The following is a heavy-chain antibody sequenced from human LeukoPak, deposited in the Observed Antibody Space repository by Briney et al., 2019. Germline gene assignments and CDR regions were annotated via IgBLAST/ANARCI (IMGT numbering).Heavy chain of an antibody. J-gene: IGHJ4*02. CDR1: GGTFSSYA. V-gene: IGHV1-69*05. D-gene: IGHD3-22*01. Sequence: SVKVSCKASGGTFSSYAISWVRQAPGQGLEWMGGIIPIFGTANYAQKFQGRVTITTDESTSTAYMELSSLRSEDTAVYYCERIGRYYYDSSGYSDYWGQGTLVTVSS. CDR2: IIPIFGTA. CDR3: ERIGRYYYDSSGYSDY.